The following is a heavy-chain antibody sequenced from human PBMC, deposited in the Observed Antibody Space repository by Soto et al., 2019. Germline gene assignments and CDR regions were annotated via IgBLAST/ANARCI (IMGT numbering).Heavy chain of an antibody. CDR1: GFTFTSYS. CDR3: ARDLPGYCSTTNCYYYFDF. D-gene: IGHD2-2*01. J-gene: IGHJ4*02. V-gene: IGHV3-7*03. Sequence: EVHLVESGGALVQPGGSLRLSCAVSGFTFTSYSMSWVRQAPGEGLEWVANIRQDGHEKYYVDSVRGRFTISRDNAQNSLYLQMDSLRAEDTATYYCARDLPGYCSTTNCYYYFDFWGQGTLVTVSS. CDR2: IRQDGHEK.